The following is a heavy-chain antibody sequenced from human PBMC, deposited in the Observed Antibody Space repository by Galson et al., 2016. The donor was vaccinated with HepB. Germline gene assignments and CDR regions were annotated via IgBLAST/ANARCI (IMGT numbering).Heavy chain of an antibody. CDR1: GFTFSRSG. Sequence: SLRLSCAGFGFTFSRSGLNWVRQAPGKGLQWISYISSSISTIYYADSVKGRFTISRDNAKNSVYLQMNSLRDDDTGVYYCARELVRSAFDLWGQGTLVTGS. D-gene: IGHD6-6*01. CDR2: ISSSISTI. V-gene: IGHV3-48*02. CDR3: ARELVRSAFDL. J-gene: IGHJ3*01.